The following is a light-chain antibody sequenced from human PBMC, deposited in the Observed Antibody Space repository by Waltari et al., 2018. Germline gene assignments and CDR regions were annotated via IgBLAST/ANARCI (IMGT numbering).Light chain of an antibody. CDR3: SAYXMXXXYV. Sequence: LXXPXXXXGSPGXSXTISCTGXSSDIGNNVHVAWYQQHPGRAPQLIIFYFSEGPSGVXXRXSXXKXGXXASLTISGLQTEDEADYXXSAYXMXXXYVFGXXXXVTVL. CDR1: SSDIGNNVH. V-gene: IGLV2-14*01. CDR2: YFS. J-gene: IGLJ1*01.